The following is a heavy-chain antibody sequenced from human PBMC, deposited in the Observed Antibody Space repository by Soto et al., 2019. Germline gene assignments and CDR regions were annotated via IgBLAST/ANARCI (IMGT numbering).Heavy chain of an antibody. D-gene: IGHD5-12*01. Sequence: QVQLVQSGAEVKKPGSSVKVSCKASGGTFSTSTFTWVRQAPGQGLEWMGRTIPILDVADYAQDFQGRVTITADKSTSKAYMELTSLTSTATAVYYCARDSPIGSTYSGYDAIDSWGQGTLVTVSS. V-gene: IGHV1-69*08. CDR2: TIPILDVA. CDR1: GGTFSTST. CDR3: ARDSPIGSTYSGYDAIDS. J-gene: IGHJ4*02.